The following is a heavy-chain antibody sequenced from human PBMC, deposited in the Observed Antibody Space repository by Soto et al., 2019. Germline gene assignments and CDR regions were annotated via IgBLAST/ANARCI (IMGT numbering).Heavy chain of an antibody. CDR2: IYYSGST. V-gene: IGHV4-31*03. Sequence: QVQLQESGPGLVKPSQTLSLTCTVSGGSISSGGYYWSWIRQHPGKGLEWIGYIYYSGSTYYKPSLKSRVTTSVDTSKNQFSLKLSSVTAADTAVYYCARVCGGDCHYGMDVWGQGTTVTVSS. D-gene: IGHD2-21*02. J-gene: IGHJ6*02. CDR1: GGSISSGGYY. CDR3: ARVCGGDCHYGMDV.